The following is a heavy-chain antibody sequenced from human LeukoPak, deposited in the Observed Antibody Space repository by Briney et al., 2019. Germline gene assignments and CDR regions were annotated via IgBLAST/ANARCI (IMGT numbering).Heavy chain of an antibody. CDR1: GGSISSYY. CDR3: ARFPYSSGADY. V-gene: IGHV4-59*01. Sequence: SETLSLTCTVSGGSISSYYWSWIRQPPGKGLEWIGYIYYSGSTNYNPSLKSRVTISVDTSKNQFSLKLSSVTAADTAVYYRARFPYSSGADYWGQGTLVTVSS. J-gene: IGHJ4*02. CDR2: IYYSGST. D-gene: IGHD6-19*01.